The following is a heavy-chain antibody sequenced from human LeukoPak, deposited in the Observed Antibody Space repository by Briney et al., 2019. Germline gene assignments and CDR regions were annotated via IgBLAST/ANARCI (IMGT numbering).Heavy chain of an antibody. J-gene: IGHJ5*02. CDR2: INIGGTNT. V-gene: IGHV3-11*01. CDR1: YY. CDR3: ATDGARFDT. Sequence: YYWGWIRQPPGKGLEWLSYINIGGTNTHYADSVKGRFTISRDNAKKSLYLEMNNLRAEDTAVYYCATDGARFDTWGQGVLVTVSS.